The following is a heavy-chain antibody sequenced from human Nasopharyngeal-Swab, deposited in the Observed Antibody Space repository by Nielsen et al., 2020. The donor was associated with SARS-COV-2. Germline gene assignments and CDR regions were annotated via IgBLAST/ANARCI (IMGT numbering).Heavy chain of an antibody. Sequence: WIRQPPGKRLEWVSYISSSGSTIYYADSVKGRFTISRDNAKNSLYLQMNSLRAEDTAVYYCARLGYGDSNWFNPWGQGTLVTVSS. D-gene: IGHD4-17*01. V-gene: IGHV3-48*03. J-gene: IGHJ5*02. CDR2: ISSSGSTI. CDR3: ARLGYGDSNWFNP.